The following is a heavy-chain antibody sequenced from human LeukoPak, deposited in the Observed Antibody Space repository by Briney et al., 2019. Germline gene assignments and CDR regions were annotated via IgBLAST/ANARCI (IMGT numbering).Heavy chain of an antibody. J-gene: IGHJ3*02. CDR1: GGSSSSGDSH. Sequence: PSETLSLTCTVSGGSSSSGDSHYNWIRQSPGKGLEWIGYIYDSGSTYYDPSLRSRVTISVDSSKNQVSLEVTSVTAAGTAVYYCARDTSGYFSNAFDIWGQGTMVTVSA. CDR2: IYDSGST. D-gene: IGHD3-22*01. CDR3: ARDTSGYFSNAFDI. V-gene: IGHV4-30-4*08.